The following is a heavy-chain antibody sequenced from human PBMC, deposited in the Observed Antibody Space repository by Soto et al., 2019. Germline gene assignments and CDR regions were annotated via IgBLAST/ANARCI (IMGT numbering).Heavy chain of an antibody. Sequence: GASLKVSCKASGYIFTDYYIHWVRQAPVQVLEWMVCINPNSDDTRYAQKFRGRVTVTMDTSISTAYMDLSRLTSDDTAVYYCARDSAAGAGIGWDYWAKGTLVTVS. CDR1: GYIFTDYY. D-gene: IGHD6-13*01. CDR3: ARDSAAGAGIGWDY. J-gene: IGHJ4*01. CDR2: INPNSDDT. V-gene: IGHV1-2*02.